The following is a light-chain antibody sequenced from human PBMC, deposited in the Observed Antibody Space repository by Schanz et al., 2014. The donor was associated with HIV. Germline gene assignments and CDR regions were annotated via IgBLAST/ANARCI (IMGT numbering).Light chain of an antibody. J-gene: IGLJ3*02. Sequence: QSVLTQPPSASGSPGHSVTISCTGSTSDIGAYNYVSWYQLHPGRAPKLIIFEVNRRPSGVPNRFSGSKSGNTASLTISGLQAEDEADYYCCSYAGSSTSWVFGGGTKLTVL. CDR2: EVN. V-gene: IGLV2-8*01. CDR1: TSDIGAYNY. CDR3: CSYAGSSTSWV.